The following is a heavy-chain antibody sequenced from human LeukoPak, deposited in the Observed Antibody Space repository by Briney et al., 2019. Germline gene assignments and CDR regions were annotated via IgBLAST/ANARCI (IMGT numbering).Heavy chain of an antibody. CDR1: GYTFTGYY. Sequence: GASVKVSCKASGYTFTGYYMHWVRQAPGQGLEWMGWINPNSGGTNYAQKFQGWVTMTRDTSMSTAYMELSRLRSDDTAVYYCAKEIRTGEAFDIWGQGTMVTVSS. V-gene: IGHV1-2*04. J-gene: IGHJ3*02. D-gene: IGHD1-1*01. CDR2: INPNSGGT. CDR3: AKEIRTGEAFDI.